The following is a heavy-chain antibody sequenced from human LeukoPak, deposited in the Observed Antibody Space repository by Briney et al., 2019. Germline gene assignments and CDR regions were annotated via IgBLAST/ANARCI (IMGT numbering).Heavy chain of an antibody. CDR3: AAGRPYSLLDY. V-gene: IGHV1-24*01. Sequence: ASVKVSCTVSGSSLSELSLYWVRQAPGKGLEWMGGFDVIDSETFYAQKFQGRVTMTEDSSTDTAFMELRSLTSDDTALYYCAAGRPYSLLDYWGQGTLVTVSS. CDR2: FDVIDSET. J-gene: IGHJ4*02. D-gene: IGHD5-18*01. CDR1: GSSLSELS.